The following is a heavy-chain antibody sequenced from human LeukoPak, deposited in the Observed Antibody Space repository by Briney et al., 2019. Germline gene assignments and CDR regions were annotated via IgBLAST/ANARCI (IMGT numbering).Heavy chain of an antibody. CDR3: ARDEWGDLPRAYIT. D-gene: IGHD3-10*01. CDR1: GDSVSSNTAA. Sequence: TSQTLSLTCAISGDSVSSNTAAWNWIRQSPSRGLEWLGRTYYRSKWYSDYAVFVKSRITINPDTSKNQLSLQLNSVTSGDTAVYYCARDEWGDLPRAYITWGQGTLVTVSS. V-gene: IGHV6-1*01. CDR2: TYYRSKWYS. J-gene: IGHJ4*02.